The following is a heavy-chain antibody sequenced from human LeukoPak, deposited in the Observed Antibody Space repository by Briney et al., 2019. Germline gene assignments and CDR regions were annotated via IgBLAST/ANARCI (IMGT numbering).Heavy chain of an antibody. CDR1: GGSFSSSSYY. CDR2: IYYSGST. CDR3: ARSRDGYNSAGGDY. Sequence: SETLSLTCTVSGGSFSSSSYYWGWIRQPPGKGLEWIGNIYYSGSTYYNPSLKSRVTISVDTSKNQFSLRLNSVTAADTAVYYCARSRDGYNSAGGDYWGQGTLVTVSS. D-gene: IGHD5-24*01. V-gene: IGHV4-39*07. J-gene: IGHJ4*02.